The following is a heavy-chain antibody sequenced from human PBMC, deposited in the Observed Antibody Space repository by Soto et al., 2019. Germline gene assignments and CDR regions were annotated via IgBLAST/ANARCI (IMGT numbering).Heavy chain of an antibody. Sequence: GGSLRLSCAASGFTFSSYAMHWVRQAPCKGLEWVAVISYDGSNKYYADSVKGRFTISRDNSKNTLYLQMNSLRAEDTAVYYCARGSYDAFDIWGQGTMVTVS. CDR3: ARGSYDAFDI. V-gene: IGHV3-30-3*01. CDR2: ISYDGSNK. J-gene: IGHJ3*02. CDR1: GFTFSSYA.